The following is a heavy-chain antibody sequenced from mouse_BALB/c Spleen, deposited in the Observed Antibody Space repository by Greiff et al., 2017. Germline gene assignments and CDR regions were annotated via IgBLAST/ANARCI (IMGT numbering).Heavy chain of an antibody. CDR1: GYTFTSYY. CDR3: ARGDGLLWDFDY. J-gene: IGHJ2*01. D-gene: IGHD2-3*01. Sequence: QVQLQQPGAELVKPGASVKLSCKASGYTFTSYYMYWVKQRPGQGLEWIGGINPSNGGTNFNEKFKGKATLTSDKSSSTAYMELSSLTSEDSAVYYCARGDGLLWDFDYWGQGTTLTVSS. V-gene: IGHV1-53*01. CDR2: INPSNGGT.